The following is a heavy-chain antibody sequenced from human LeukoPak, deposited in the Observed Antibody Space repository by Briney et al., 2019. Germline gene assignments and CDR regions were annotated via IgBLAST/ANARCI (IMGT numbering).Heavy chain of an antibody. CDR2: IIPILGIA. CDR1: GYTFTSYG. V-gene: IGHV1-69*04. CDR3: ARGGYCSGGSCPGPFDP. D-gene: IGHD2-15*01. J-gene: IGHJ5*02. Sequence: ASVKVSCKASGYTFTSYGISWVRQAPGQGLEWMGRIIPILGIANYAQKFQGRVTITADKSTSTAYMELSSLRSEDTAVYYCARGGYCSGGSCPGPFDPWGQGTLVTVSS.